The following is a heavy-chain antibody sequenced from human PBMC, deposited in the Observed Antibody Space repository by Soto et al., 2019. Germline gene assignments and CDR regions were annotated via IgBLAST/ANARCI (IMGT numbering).Heavy chain of an antibody. V-gene: IGHV3-64D*06. CDR2: VRGNGDPP. CDR3: VKSRGGTNLDFFD. J-gene: IGHJ4*02. D-gene: IGHD1-7*01. Sequence: GGSLRLSCSASGFTFSSYAMHWVRQAPGKGLEYVSGVRGNGDPPFYADSVKGRFTISRDNSKNTLYLQMSSLSADDTAVYYCVKSRGGTNLDFFDWGQGALGTVSS. CDR1: GFTFSSYA.